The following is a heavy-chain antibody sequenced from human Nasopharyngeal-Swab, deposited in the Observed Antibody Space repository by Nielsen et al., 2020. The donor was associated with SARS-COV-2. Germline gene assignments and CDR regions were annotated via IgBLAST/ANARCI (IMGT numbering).Heavy chain of an antibody. V-gene: IGHV3-21*01. CDR1: GFTFNSYS. J-gene: IGHJ6*03. D-gene: IGHD1-26*01. CDR2: ISGSGSYV. Sequence: GESLKISCAGSGFTFNSYSMIWVRQVPGEGLEWVSSISGSGSYVYYADSVKGRFTISKDSAKNSLYLQLNCLLAEDTAVYFCARIAGRGSIYYYYMDVWGTGTTVTVSS. CDR3: ARIAGRGSIYYYYMDV.